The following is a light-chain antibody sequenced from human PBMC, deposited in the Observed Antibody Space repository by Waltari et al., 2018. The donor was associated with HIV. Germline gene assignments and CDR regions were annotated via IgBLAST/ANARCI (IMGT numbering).Light chain of an antibody. CDR3: SSYAGSSVV. J-gene: IGLJ2*01. CDR1: SSDVGGYNY. V-gene: IGLV2-8*01. Sequence: QSALTQPPSASGSPGQSVTISCIGTSSDVGGYNYVSWYQQHPGKAPKLMIHEVYKRPSGVPDRFSGSKSGNTASLTVSGLQAEDEADYYCSSYAGSSVVFGGGTKLTVL. CDR2: EVY.